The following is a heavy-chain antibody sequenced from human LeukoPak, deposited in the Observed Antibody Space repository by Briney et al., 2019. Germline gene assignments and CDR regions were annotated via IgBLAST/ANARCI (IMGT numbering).Heavy chain of an antibody. CDR2: INPNSGGT. J-gene: IGHJ3*02. CDR3: ARRLTTVTTPDAFDI. V-gene: IGHV1-2*02. CDR1: GYTFTGNY. D-gene: IGHD4-17*01. Sequence: ASVKVSCKASGYTFTGNYMHWVRQAPGQGLEWVGWINPNSGGTNYAQKFQGRVTMTRDTSIGTAYMELNRLRSEDTAVYYCARRLTTVTTPDAFDIWGQGTMVTVSS.